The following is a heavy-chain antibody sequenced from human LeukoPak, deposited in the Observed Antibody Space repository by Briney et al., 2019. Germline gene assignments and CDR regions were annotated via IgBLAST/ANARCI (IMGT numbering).Heavy chain of an antibody. Sequence: PSETLSLTCTVSGGSISSYFWSWIRQPPGKGLEWIGYIYDSGSTHYNPSFKSRVTISVDTPKNQFSLKLSSVTAADTAVYYCASGYSSGWYGVWGQGTLVTVSS. CDR1: GGSISSYF. D-gene: IGHD6-19*01. CDR3: ASGYSSGWYGV. V-gene: IGHV4-59*08. CDR2: IYDSGST. J-gene: IGHJ4*02.